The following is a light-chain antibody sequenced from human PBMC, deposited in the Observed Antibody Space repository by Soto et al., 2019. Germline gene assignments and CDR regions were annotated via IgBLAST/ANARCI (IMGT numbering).Light chain of an antibody. CDR3: QQVKSYPLLT. CDR2: GAS. J-gene: IGKJ4*01. CDR1: QGISNY. Sequence: DIQFTQSPSFLSSSVGDRVTITCRASQGISNYLAWYQQKPGKAPRLLIYGASKLQSGVASRFSGSGSGTEFALTISSLQPEDFATYYCQQVKSYPLLTFGGGTKVDIK. V-gene: IGKV1-9*01.